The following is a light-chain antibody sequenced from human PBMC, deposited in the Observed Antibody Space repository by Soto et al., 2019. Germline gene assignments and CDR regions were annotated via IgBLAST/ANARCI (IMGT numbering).Light chain of an antibody. J-gene: IGKJ1*01. CDR3: QQYNNWGT. V-gene: IGKV3-15*01. Sequence: EIVMTHSPATLSVSPGERATLSCRASQSVSSNLAWYQQKPGQAPRLLIYGASTSATGIPARFSGSGSGTEFTLTISSLQSEDFAVYYCQQYNNWGTFGQGTKVEIK. CDR1: QSVSSN. CDR2: GAS.